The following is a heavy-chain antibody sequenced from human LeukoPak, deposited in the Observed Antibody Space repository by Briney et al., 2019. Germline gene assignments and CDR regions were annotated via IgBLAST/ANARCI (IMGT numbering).Heavy chain of an antibody. CDR1: GGTLSRCA. CDR2: IIPIFGTA. Sequence: SVKVSCKASGGTLSRCAINWVRQAPGQGLEWMGGIIPIFGTANYAQKFQGRVTITADESTSTAYMELSSLRSEDTAVYYCATDLDGTTGTYYFDYWGQATLVTVSS. D-gene: IGHD1-1*01. V-gene: IGHV1-69*13. CDR3: ATDLDGTTGTYYFDY. J-gene: IGHJ4*02.